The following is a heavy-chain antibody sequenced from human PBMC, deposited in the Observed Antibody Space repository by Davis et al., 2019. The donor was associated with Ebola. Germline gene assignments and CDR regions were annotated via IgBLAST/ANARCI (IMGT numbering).Heavy chain of an antibody. V-gene: IGHV3-23*01. J-gene: IGHJ4*02. CDR1: GFPFSSYD. CDR3: AKETHYGGDY. D-gene: IGHD4/OR15-4a*01. CDR2: LSGSGGRT. Sequence: PGGSLQLSSAASGFPFSSYDMSWVRQAPGQGLQWVSWLSGSGGRTYYADSVKGRFTISRDNAKNTLVLQMNSLRAEDTAVYYCAKETHYGGDYWGQGTLVTVSS.